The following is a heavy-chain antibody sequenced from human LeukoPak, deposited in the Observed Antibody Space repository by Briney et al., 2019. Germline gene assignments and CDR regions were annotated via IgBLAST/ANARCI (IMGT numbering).Heavy chain of an antibody. Sequence: GGSLRLSCEGSGFIFSNDWIHWVRQDSGKGLVWLSRISGDGSDTTYADSVKGRFTISRDNAKNTVHLQMNSLRAEDTGIYFCARVNHLIVVSGTPLLDYWGRGTLVTVSS. CDR2: ISGDGSDT. J-gene: IGHJ4*02. V-gene: IGHV3-74*03. CDR3: ARVNHLIVVSGTPLLDY. D-gene: IGHD6-19*01. CDR1: GFIFSNDW.